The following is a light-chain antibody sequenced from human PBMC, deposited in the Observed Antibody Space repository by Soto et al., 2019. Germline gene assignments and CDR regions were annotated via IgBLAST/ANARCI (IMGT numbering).Light chain of an antibody. J-gene: IGLJ1*01. V-gene: IGLV2-8*01. CDR2: EVS. CDR3: TSYAGSNNLV. CDR1: SSDVGGYNY. Sequence: QSALTQPPSASGSPGQSVTISFTGTSSDVGGYNYVSWYQQHPGKPPKLMIYEVSKRPSGVPDRFSGSKSGNTASLTVSGLQADDEADYYCTSYAGSNNLVFGTGTKVTVL.